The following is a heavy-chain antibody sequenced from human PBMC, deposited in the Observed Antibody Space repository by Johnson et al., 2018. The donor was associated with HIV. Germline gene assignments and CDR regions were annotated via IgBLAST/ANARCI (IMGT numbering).Heavy chain of an antibody. D-gene: IGHD3-10*01. J-gene: IGHJ3*02. CDR1: GFTFSSYA. V-gene: IGHV3-NL1*01. CDR2: INWNGGST. CDR3: ARGVDGAFDI. Sequence: QVLLVESGGGVVQPGRSLRLSCAASGFTFSSYAMHWVRQAPGKGLEWVSGINWNGGSTGYADSVKGRFTISRDNSKNTLYLQMNSLRAGDTAVYYCARGVDGAFDIWGQGTMVTVSS.